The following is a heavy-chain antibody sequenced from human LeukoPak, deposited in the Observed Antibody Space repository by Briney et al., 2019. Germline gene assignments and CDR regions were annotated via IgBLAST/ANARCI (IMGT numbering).Heavy chain of an antibody. CDR2: INSDGSST. CDR1: GFTFSSYW. J-gene: IGHJ6*02. Sequence: GGSLRLSCAASGFTFSSYWMHWVRHAPGKGLVWVSRINSDGSSTSYADSVKGRFTISRDNAKNTLYLQMNSLRAEDTAVYYCARAGYDFWSGYYTGYYYYYGMDVWGQGTTVTVSS. D-gene: IGHD3-3*01. CDR3: ARAGYDFWSGYYTGYYYYYGMDV. V-gene: IGHV3-74*01.